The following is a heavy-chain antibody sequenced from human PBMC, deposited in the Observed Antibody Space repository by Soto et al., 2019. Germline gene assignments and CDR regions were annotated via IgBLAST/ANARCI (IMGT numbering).Heavy chain of an antibody. CDR1: GFTFSSYS. Sequence: SLRLSCAASGFTFSSYSMNWVRQAPGKGLEWVSSISSSSSYIYYADSVKGRFTISRDNAKNSLYLQMNSLRAEDTAVYYCARELARFAVCSGGSFFSDYWGQGTLVPVSS. D-gene: IGHD2-15*01. J-gene: IGHJ4*02. V-gene: IGHV3-21*01. CDR3: ARELARFAVCSGGSFFSDY. CDR2: ISSSSSYI.